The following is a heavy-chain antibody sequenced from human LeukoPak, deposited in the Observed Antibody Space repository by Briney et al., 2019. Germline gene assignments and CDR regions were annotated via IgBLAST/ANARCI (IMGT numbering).Heavy chain of an antibody. D-gene: IGHD6-19*01. CDR2: INWNGGST. Sequence: GGSLRLSCAASGFTFDDYGMSWVRQAPGKGLDWVSGINWNGGSTGYADSVKGRFTISRDNAKNSLYLQMNSLRAEDTALYYCARGSPIAVAGNYYYYYMDVWGKGTTVTVSS. V-gene: IGHV3-20*04. J-gene: IGHJ6*03. CDR3: ARGSPIAVAGNYYYYYMDV. CDR1: GFTFDDYG.